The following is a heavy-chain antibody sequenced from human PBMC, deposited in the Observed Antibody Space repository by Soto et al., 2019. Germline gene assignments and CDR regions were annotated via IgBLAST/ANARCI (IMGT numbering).Heavy chain of an antibody. CDR2: ISAYNGNT. V-gene: IGHV1-18*01. D-gene: IGHD6-19*01. Sequence: VASVKVSCKASGYTFTSYGISWVRQAPGQGLEWMGWISAYNGNTNYAQKLQGRVTMTTDTSTSTAYMELRSLRSDDTAVYYCAIEGPIAVAGTAIDFSGQATLVTVSS. CDR3: AIEGPIAVAGTAIDF. CDR1: GYTFTSYG. J-gene: IGHJ4*02.